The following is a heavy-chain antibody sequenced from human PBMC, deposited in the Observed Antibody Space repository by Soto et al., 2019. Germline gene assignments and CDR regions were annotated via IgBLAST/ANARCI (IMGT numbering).Heavy chain of an antibody. J-gene: IGHJ6*02. CDR2: IYYSGRT. CDR1: GGSISSGTYY. V-gene: IGHV4-31*11. CDR3: ARDMVGAPISYGLDV. D-gene: IGHD1-26*01. Sequence: PSETLSLTCAVPGGSISSGTYYWSWIRQHPGKGLEWIGYIYYSGRTDYNPSLKSRVYMSVDTSKNQFSLELSSVTAADTAVYYCARDMVGAPISYGLDVWGQGTTVTVSS.